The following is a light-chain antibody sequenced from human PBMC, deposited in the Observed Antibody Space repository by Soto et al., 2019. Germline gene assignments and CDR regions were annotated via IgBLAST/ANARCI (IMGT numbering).Light chain of an antibody. CDR2: EVS. J-gene: IGLJ1*01. CDR1: SNDVGGYNY. V-gene: IGLV2-14*01. Sequence: SALTQPASVSGSPGQSITISCTGTSNDVGGYNYVSWYQQHPGKAPKLMIYEVSNRPSGVSNRFSGSKSGNTASLTISGLQAEDEADYYCSSYTSSSTPYVFGTGTKVTVL. CDR3: SSYTSSSTPYV.